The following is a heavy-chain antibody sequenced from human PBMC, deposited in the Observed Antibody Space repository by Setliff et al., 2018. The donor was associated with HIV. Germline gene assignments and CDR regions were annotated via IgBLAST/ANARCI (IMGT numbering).Heavy chain of an antibody. CDR3: ARAPTLFGVEYYYYFGMDV. D-gene: IGHD3-3*01. CDR1: GYTFTGYY. V-gene: IGHV1-2*02. Sequence: ASVKVSCKASGYTFTGYYMHWVRQAPGQGLEWMGWINPHSGDTNYAQKFQDRVTMTRDTSVNIAHMQLSRLRSGDTAVYYCARAPTLFGVEYYYYFGMDVWGQGTTVTVSS. J-gene: IGHJ6*02. CDR2: INPHSGDT.